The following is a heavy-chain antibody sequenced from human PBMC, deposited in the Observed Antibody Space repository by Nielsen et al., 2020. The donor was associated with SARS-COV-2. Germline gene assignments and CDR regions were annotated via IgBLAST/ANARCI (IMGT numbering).Heavy chain of an antibody. V-gene: IGHV3-23*01. CDR2: ISGSGGTT. CDR3: AKGLVDSSSSKSLYYFYYMDV. Sequence: GESLKISCAASGFTFSTSALSWVRQAPGKGLEWVSAISGSGGTTYYADSVEGRFTFSRDNSKNTLYLQMNSLTVDDTAVYYCAKGLVDSSSSKSLYYFYYMDVWGKGTTVTVSS. D-gene: IGHD6-6*01. J-gene: IGHJ6*03. CDR1: GFTFSTSA.